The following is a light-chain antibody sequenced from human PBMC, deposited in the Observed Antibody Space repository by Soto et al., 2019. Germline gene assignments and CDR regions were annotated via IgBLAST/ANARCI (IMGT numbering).Light chain of an antibody. J-gene: IGKJ3*01. Sequence: EIVMTQSPATLSVSPGESATLSCRASQSVSSNLAWYKQKPGQAPRLLIYGASTRATGIPARFSGSGSGTEFTLTISSLQSEDFAVYYCQQYNNWPPFTFGPGTKVDIK. V-gene: IGKV3-15*01. CDR1: QSVSSN. CDR3: QQYNNWPPFT. CDR2: GAS.